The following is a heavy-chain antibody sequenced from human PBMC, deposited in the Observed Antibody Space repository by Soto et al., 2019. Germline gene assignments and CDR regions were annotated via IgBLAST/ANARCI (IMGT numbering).Heavy chain of an antibody. CDR1: GYTFTSYR. V-gene: IGHV1-18*01. CDR2: ISACNGDT. CDR3: ASGYCSGNCYSDH. D-gene: IGHD2-15*01. Sequence: ASVKVSCKDSGYTFTSYRSSCVRQATGQGLEWLGWISACNGDTNYAQKVQDRVTITWDTSATTTYIELSSLRSEDTALYHCASGYCSGNCYSDHWGQGNPVTVSS. J-gene: IGHJ4*02.